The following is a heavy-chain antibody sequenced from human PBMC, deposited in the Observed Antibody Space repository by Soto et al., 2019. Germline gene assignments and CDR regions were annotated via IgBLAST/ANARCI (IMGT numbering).Heavy chain of an antibody. CDR3: ARSPEATVTAFDY. J-gene: IGHJ4*02. Sequence: QVQLQESGPGLVKPSQTLSLTCTVSGGSISSGGYYWSWIRQHPGKGLEWIGYIYYSGSTYYNPSLKSRVTISVDTSKNQLSLKLSSVTAAETAVYYCARSPEATVTAFDYWGQGTLVTVSS. D-gene: IGHD4-17*01. CDR2: IYYSGST. CDR1: GGSISSGGYY. V-gene: IGHV4-31*03.